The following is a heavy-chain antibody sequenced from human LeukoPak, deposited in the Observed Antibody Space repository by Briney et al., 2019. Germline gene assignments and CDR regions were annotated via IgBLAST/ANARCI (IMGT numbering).Heavy chain of an antibody. CDR1: GGSFSGYY. CDR3: ARYCSSTSCYRYYYDGLDV. CDR2: INHSGST. J-gene: IGHJ6*02. Sequence: SETLSLTCAVYGGSFSGYYWSWIRQPPGKGLEWIGEINHSGSTNYNPSLKSRVTISVDMSKNQFSLKLSSVTAADTAVYYCARYCSSTSCYRYYYDGLDVWGQGTTVTVSS. D-gene: IGHD2-2*01. V-gene: IGHV4-34*01.